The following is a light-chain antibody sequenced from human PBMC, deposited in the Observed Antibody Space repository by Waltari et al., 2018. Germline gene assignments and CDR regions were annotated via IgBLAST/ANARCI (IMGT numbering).Light chain of an antibody. J-gene: IGKJ4*01. V-gene: IGKV3-20*01. CDR3: QQYDGSVVT. Sequence: EIVLTQSPGTLSVSPGERVTVSCRASQTITGSWLTWYHQKPGQAPRLLIYGASNRAPGIPDMFSGSGYGTDFTLTISRLEPEDSAVYYCQQYDGSVVTFGGGTKVEIK. CDR2: GAS. CDR1: QTITGSW.